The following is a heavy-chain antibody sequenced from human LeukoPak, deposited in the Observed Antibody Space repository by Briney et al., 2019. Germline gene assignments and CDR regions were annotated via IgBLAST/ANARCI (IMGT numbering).Heavy chain of an antibody. Sequence: GGSLRLSCAASGFTFSSYWMHLVRQAPGKGLVWVSRINSDGSSTTYADSVKGRFTIFRDNAKNTLFLQINSLRAEDTAVYYCAGASRRGNCLDYWGQGTLVTVSS. D-gene: IGHD2-15*01. J-gene: IGHJ4*02. CDR3: AGASRRGNCLDY. CDR1: GFTFSSYW. CDR2: INSDGSST. V-gene: IGHV3-74*01.